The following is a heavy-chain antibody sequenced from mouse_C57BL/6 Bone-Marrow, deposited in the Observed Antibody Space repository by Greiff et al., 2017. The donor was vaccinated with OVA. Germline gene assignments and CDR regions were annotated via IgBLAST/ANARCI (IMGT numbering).Heavy chain of an antibody. CDR1: GFNIKDYY. CDR2: IDPEDGET. Sequence: EVKVVESGAELVKPGASVKLSCTASGFNIKDYYMHWVKQRTEQGLEWIGRIDPEDGETKYAPKFQGKATITADTSSNTAYLQLSSLTSEDTAVYYCARPYGNYEAWFAYWGQGTLVTVSA. CDR3: ARPYGNYEAWFAY. J-gene: IGHJ3*01. V-gene: IGHV14-2*01. D-gene: IGHD2-1*01.